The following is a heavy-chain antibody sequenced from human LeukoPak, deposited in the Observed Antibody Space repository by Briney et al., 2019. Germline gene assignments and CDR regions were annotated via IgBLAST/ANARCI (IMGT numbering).Heavy chain of an antibody. CDR1: GFTFSSYA. V-gene: IGHV3-30-3*01. D-gene: IGHD3-22*01. CDR3: ARGPDYSSGYYD. J-gene: IGHJ4*02. Sequence: GGSLRLSCAASGFTFSSYAMHWVRQAPGKGLEWVAVISYDGSNKYYADSVKGRFTISRDNSKNTLYLQMNSLRAEDTAVYYCARGPDYSSGYYDWGQGTLVTVSP. CDR2: ISYDGSNK.